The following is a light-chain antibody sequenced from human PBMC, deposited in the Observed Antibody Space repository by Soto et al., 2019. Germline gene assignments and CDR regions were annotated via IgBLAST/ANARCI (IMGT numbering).Light chain of an antibody. V-gene: IGKV3-20*01. CDR1: QSVSSSY. J-gene: IGKJ2*01. CDR3: QQYGSSPMYT. CDR2: GAS. Sequence: EIVLTQSPGTLSLSPGERATLSCRASQSVSSSYLAWYQQKPGQAPGLLLYGASGRATGIPDRCSGSGSGTDFTLTISRLEPEDFAVYYCQQYGSSPMYTFGQGTKLEIK.